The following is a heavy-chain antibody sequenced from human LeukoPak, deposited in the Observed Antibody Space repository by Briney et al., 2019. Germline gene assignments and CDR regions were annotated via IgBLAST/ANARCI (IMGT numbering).Heavy chain of an antibody. CDR1: GGSISSGGYS. CDR2: IYHSGST. Sequence: SETLSLTCAVSGGSISSGGYSWSWIRQPPGKGLGWIGYIYHSGSTYYNPSLKSRVTISVDRSKNQFSLKLSSVTAADTAVYYCASYGDYGDAFDIWGQGTMVTVSS. J-gene: IGHJ3*02. D-gene: IGHD4-17*01. CDR3: ASYGDYGDAFDI. V-gene: IGHV4-30-2*01.